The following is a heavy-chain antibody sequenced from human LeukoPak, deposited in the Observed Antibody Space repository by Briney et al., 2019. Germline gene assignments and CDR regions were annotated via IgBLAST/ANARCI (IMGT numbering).Heavy chain of an antibody. CDR1: GGTFSSYA. D-gene: IGHD3-22*01. CDR2: IIPIFGTA. Sequence: GASVKVSCKASGGTFSSYAISWVRQAPGQGLEWMGGIIPIFGTANYAQKFQGRVTIIADESTSTAYMELSSLRSEDTAVYYCARASPVYYDSSGYTYNWFDPWGQGTLVTVSS. V-gene: IGHV1-69*13. CDR3: ARASPVYYDSSGYTYNWFDP. J-gene: IGHJ5*02.